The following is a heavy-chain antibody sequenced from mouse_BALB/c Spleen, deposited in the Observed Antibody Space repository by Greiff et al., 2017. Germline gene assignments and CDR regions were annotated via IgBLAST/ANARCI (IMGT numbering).Heavy chain of an antibody. V-gene: IGHV1-54*01. CDR3: ARGYGFAY. D-gene: IGHD2-2*01. J-gene: IGHJ3*01. CDR1: GYAFTNYL. CDR2: INPGSGGT. Sequence: LQQSGAELVRPGTSVKVSCKASGYAFTNYLIEWVKQRPGQGLEWIGVINPGSGGTNYNEKFKGKATLTADKSSSTAYMQLSSLTSDDSAVYFCARGYGFAYWGQGTLVTVSA.